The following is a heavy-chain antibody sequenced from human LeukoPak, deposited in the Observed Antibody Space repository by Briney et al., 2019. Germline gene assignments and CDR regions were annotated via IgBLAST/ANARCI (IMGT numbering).Heavy chain of an antibody. CDR1: GYTFTSYD. CDR2: ISAFNGNT. V-gene: IGHV1-18*01. Sequence: GASVKVSCKASGYTFTSYDINWVRQATGQGLEWMGWISAFNGNTDYAEKFQGSVTMTTDTSTSTAYMELRSLRSDDTAVYYCARDKSITVFGVVSNFDYWGQGTLVTVSS. D-gene: IGHD3-3*01. CDR3: ARDKSITVFGVVSNFDY. J-gene: IGHJ4*02.